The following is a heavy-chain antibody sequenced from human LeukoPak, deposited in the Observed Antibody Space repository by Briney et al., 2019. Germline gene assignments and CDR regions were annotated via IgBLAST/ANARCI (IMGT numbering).Heavy chain of an antibody. Sequence: ASVKVSCKASGYIFTNYAISWVRQAPGQGLEWMGWISTYNGNTKNAQKLQGRVTMTTDTSTSTAYMELRTLRSDDTAVYYCARDQEGRSCSGGTCYLGWSFDLWGRGTLVTVSS. J-gene: IGHJ2*01. CDR2: ISTYNGNT. D-gene: IGHD2-15*01. CDR1: GYIFTNYA. V-gene: IGHV1-18*01. CDR3: ARDQEGRSCSGGTCYLGWSFDL.